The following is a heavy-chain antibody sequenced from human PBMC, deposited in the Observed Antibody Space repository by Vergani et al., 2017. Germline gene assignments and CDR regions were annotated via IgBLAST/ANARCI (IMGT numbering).Heavy chain of an antibody. CDR2: INHSGST. D-gene: IGHD3/OR15-3a*01. CDR3: ARGTKRRFLDSRLQFDP. CDR1: GGSFSGYY. Sequence: QVQLQQWGAGLLKPSETLSLTCAVYGGSFSGYYWSWIRQPPGKGLEWIGEINHSGSTNYNPSLKSRVTISVDTSKNQFSLKLSSVTAADTAVYYCARGTKRRFLDSRLQFDPWGQGTLVTVSS. V-gene: IGHV4-34*01. J-gene: IGHJ5*02.